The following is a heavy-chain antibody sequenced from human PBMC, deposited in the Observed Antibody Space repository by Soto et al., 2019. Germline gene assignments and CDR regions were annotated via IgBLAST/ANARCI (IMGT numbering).Heavy chain of an antibody. Sequence: GVSLRLSCAASGVTFSSYAMSWVRQAPGKGLEWVSAISGSGGSTYYADSVKGRFTISRDTSENTVYLQMDSLRAEDTAVYYCARDDVLCDGGRCYGVPLDVWGNGTTVTVS. CDR1: GVTFSSYA. D-gene: IGHD2-15*01. CDR2: ISGSGGST. V-gene: IGHV3-23*01. CDR3: ARDDVLCDGGRCYGVPLDV. J-gene: IGHJ6*03.